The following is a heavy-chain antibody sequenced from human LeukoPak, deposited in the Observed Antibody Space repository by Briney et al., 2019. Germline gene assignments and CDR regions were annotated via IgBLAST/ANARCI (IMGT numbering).Heavy chain of an antibody. Sequence: ASVKVSCKASGGTFSSYAISWVRQAPGQGLEWMGGIIPIFGTANYAQKFQGRVTITADESTSTAYMELSSLRSEDTAVYYCARNWYSSSWHGVYFDYWGQGTLVTVSS. V-gene: IGHV1-69*13. D-gene: IGHD6-13*01. J-gene: IGHJ4*02. CDR2: IIPIFGTA. CDR1: GGTFSSYA. CDR3: ARNWYSSSWHGVYFDY.